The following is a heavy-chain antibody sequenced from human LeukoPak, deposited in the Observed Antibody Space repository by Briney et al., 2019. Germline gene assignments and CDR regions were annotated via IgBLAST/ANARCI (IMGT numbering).Heavy chain of an antibody. Sequence: GGSLRLSCAASGSTFGDYAMHWVRQAPEKGLEWVSRIGWNSGSIAYADSVKGRFTISRDNAKNSLYLQMNSLRPEDTALYYCAKDIELGGGLLGAFDYWGQGTLVTVSS. CDR1: GSTFGDYA. CDR2: IGWNSGSI. V-gene: IGHV3-9*01. CDR3: AKDIELGGGLLGAFDY. J-gene: IGHJ4*02. D-gene: IGHD2/OR15-2a*01.